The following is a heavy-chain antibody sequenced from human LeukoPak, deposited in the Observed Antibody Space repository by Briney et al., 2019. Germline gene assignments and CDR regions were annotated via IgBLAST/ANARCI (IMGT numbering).Heavy chain of an antibody. D-gene: IGHD1-26*01. CDR1: GASISSDS. Sequence: SETLSLTCTVAGASISSDSWSWIRQPPGKGLEWIGNIHYSGSTNYNPSLRSRVIMSIDTSKNQFSLKLSSVTAADTAVYFCARVGVSARGGQGTLVTVSS. CDR3: ARVGVSAR. J-gene: IGHJ4*02. V-gene: IGHV4-59*01. CDR2: IHYSGST.